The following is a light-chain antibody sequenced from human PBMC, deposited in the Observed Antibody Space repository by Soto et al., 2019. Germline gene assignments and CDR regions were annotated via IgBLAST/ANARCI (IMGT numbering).Light chain of an antibody. CDR3: TSYTSSSSYV. J-gene: IGLJ1*01. Sequence: QSALTQPASVSGSPGQSITISCTGASSDVGGYNYVSWYQQLPGKAPNLMIYDVSNRPSGVSSRFSGSKSGNTASLTISGLQSEDEADYYCTSYTSSSSYVFGTGTKLTVL. CDR2: DVS. V-gene: IGLV2-14*01. CDR1: SSDVGGYNY.